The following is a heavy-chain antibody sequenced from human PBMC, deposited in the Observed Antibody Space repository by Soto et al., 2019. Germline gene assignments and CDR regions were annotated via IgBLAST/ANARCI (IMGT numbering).Heavy chain of an antibody. V-gene: IGHV1-18*04. Sequence: QVQLVQSGAEVKKPGASVTVSCKASGYTFSRHGISWVRQAPGQGLEWMAWSGNTNYAQKFQGRLTLTTNPSTRTAYMELRSLRSDATAGYYCAGGADDFSSGSYYEYWGQGTLVTVSS. D-gene: IGHD3-3*01. CDR2: SGNT. J-gene: IGHJ4*02. CDR1: GYTFSRHG. CDR3: AGGADDFSSGSYYEY.